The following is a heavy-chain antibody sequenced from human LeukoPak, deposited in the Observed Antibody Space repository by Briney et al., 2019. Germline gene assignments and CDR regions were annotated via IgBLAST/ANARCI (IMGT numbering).Heavy chain of an antibody. CDR3: ARDGTYYDILTGYYGKYYYYGMDV. CDR2: ISAYNGNT. Sequence: GASVKVSCKASGYTFTSYGISWVRQAPGQGLEWMGWISAYNGNTNYAQKLQGSVTMTTDTSTSTAYMELRSLRSDDTAVYYCARDGTYYDILTGYYGKYYYYGMDVWGQGTTVTVSS. D-gene: IGHD3-9*01. CDR1: GYTFTSYG. V-gene: IGHV1-18*01. J-gene: IGHJ6*02.